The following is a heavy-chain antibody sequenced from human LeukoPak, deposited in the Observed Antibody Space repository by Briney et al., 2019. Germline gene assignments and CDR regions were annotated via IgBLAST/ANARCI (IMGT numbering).Heavy chain of an antibody. V-gene: IGHV3-21*04. CDR2: IGGGDT. Sequence: GGSLRLSCAASGFTFSSYSMNWVRQAPGKGPEWVSGIGGGDTYYAKSVRGRFTISRDDARKTLHLQMNMLRADDTAIYYCAKDMINENGEYDAFDIWGRGTMVTVSS. J-gene: IGHJ3*02. D-gene: IGHD3-10*01. CDR1: GFTFSSYS. CDR3: AKDMINENGEYDAFDI.